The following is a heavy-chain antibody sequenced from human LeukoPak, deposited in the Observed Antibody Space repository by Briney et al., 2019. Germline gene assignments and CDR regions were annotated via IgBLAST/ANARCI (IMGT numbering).Heavy chain of an antibody. D-gene: IGHD6-13*01. J-gene: IGHJ4*02. Sequence: SETLPLTCAVYGGSFSGYYWSWIRQPPGKGLEWIGEINHSGSTNYNPSLKSRVTISVDTPKNQFSLKLSSVTAADTAVYYCASARSAQQLEYWGQGTLVTVSS. CDR3: ASARSAQQLEY. CDR1: GGSFSGYY. V-gene: IGHV4-34*01. CDR2: INHSGST.